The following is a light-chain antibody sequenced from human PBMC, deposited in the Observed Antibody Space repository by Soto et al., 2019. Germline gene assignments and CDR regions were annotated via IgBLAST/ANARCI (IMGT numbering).Light chain of an antibody. CDR1: QGISSY. CDR2: AAS. CDR3: QQSYSTPPT. Sequence: AIRMTQSPSSLSASTIDRVTITCRASQGISSYLAWSQQEPGKAPKLLIYAASSLQSGVPSRFSGSGSGTDFTLTISSLHPEDSATYYCQQSYSTPPTFGQGTKVDIK. V-gene: IGKV1-8*01. J-gene: IGKJ1*01.